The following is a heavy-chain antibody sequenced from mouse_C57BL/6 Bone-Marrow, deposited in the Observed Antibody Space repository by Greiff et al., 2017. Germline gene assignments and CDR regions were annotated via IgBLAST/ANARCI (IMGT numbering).Heavy chain of an antibody. CDR2: INPGSGGT. CDR1: GYAFTNYL. J-gene: IGHJ2*01. Sequence: QVQLQQSGAELVRPGTSVKVSCKASGYAFTNYLIEWVKQRPGQGLEWIGVINPGSGGTNYNEKFKGTATLTADKSSSTAYMQLSSLTSEDSALYFGARSGYVNSPHYFDYWGKGTTLTVSS. V-gene: IGHV1-54*01. CDR3: ARSGYVNSPHYFDY. D-gene: IGHD2-1*01.